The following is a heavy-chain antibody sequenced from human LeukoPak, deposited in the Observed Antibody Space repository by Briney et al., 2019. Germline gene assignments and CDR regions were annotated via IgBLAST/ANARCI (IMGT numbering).Heavy chain of an antibody. D-gene: IGHD1-20*01. CDR2: INWNSGST. CDR3: ARWASGLTGTTGGGYFDY. V-gene: IGHV3-20*04. Sequence: PGGSLRLSCAASGFTFDDYGMSWVRQAPGKGLEWVAGINWNSGSTGYADSVKGRFTISRDNAKNSLYLQMNSLRGEDTALYYWARWASGLTGTTGGGYFDYWAREPWSPSPQ. J-gene: IGHJ4*02. CDR1: GFTFDDYG.